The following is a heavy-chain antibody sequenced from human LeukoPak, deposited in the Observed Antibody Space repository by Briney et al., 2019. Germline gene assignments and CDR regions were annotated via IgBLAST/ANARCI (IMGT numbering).Heavy chain of an antibody. J-gene: IGHJ4*02. Sequence: AGRSLKLSCAASGFVFRSYGLHWVRQAPGKGLEWVAVIPYDGNNEEYADSVKGRFTISRDNSKNTLYLQMNSLRAEDTAVYYCAKGARDTIFGVVTYYFDYWGQGTLVTVSS. CDR1: GFVFRSYG. V-gene: IGHV3-30-3*01. CDR3: AKGARDTIFGVVTYYFDY. D-gene: IGHD3-3*01. CDR2: IPYDGNNE.